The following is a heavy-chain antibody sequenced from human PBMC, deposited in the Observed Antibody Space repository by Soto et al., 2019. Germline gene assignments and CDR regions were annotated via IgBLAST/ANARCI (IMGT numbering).Heavy chain of an antibody. CDR2: IYYSGST. CDR1: GGSISSYY. D-gene: IGHD3-3*01. Sequence: SETLSLTCTVSGGSISSYYWSWIRQPPGKGLEWIGYIYYSGSTNYNPSLKSRVTISVDTSKNQFSLKLSSVTAADTAVYYCARSRKYDFWSGYYTSYYYYYGMDVWGQGTTVTVSS. V-gene: IGHV4-59*01. CDR3: ARSRKYDFWSGYYTSYYYYYGMDV. J-gene: IGHJ6*02.